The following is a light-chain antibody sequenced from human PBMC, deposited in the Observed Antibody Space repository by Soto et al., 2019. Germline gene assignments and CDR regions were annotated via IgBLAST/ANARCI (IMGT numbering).Light chain of an antibody. V-gene: IGKV3-11*01. CDR1: QSVSTY. CDR3: VQRNDWPWT. J-gene: IGKJ1*01. CDR2: DTF. Sequence: EIALTQSPAILSLSPGERATLSCRASQSVSTYLAWYQQKPGQAPRLLIYDTFNRATGIPARFSGSGSGTDVTLTISSLEPEDLAVDYCVQRNDWPWTSGQGTKVEI.